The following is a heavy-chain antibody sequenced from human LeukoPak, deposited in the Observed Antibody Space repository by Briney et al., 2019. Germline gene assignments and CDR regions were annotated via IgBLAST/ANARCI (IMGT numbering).Heavy chain of an antibody. V-gene: IGHV3-48*04. CDR2: ISSSSSTI. J-gene: IGHJ4*02. CDR3: ARGAYSGSYALDY. Sequence: GGSLRLSCAASGFTFSSYSMNWVRQAPGKGLEWVSYISSSSSTIYYADSVKGRFTISRDNAKNSLYLQMNSLRAEDTAVYYCARGAYSGSYALDYWGQGTLVTVSS. CDR1: GFTFSSYS. D-gene: IGHD1-26*01.